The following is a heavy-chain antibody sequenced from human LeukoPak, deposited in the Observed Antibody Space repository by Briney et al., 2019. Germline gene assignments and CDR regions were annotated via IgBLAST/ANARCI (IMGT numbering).Heavy chain of an antibody. CDR3: AASITMVRGVLDP. D-gene: IGHD3-10*01. J-gene: IGHJ5*02. Sequence: VASVKVSCKASGGTFSSYAISWVRQAPGQGLEWMGRIIPILGIANYAQKFQGRGTITADKSTSTAYMELSSLRSEDTAVYYCAASITMVRGVLDPWGQGTLVTVSS. CDR2: IIPILGIA. V-gene: IGHV1-69*04. CDR1: GGTFSSYA.